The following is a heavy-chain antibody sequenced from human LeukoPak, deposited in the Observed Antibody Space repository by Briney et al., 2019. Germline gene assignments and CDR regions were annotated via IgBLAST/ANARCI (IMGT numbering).Heavy chain of an antibody. Sequence: PSETLSLTCTVSAGSISSYYWTWIRQPPGKGLEWIGYIYYSGSTNYNPSLKSRVTISVDTSKNQFSLKLSSVTAADTAVYYCAREVVGATHFDYWGQGTLVTVSS. CDR1: AGSISSYY. D-gene: IGHD1-26*01. V-gene: IGHV4-59*01. J-gene: IGHJ4*02. CDR2: IYYSGST. CDR3: AREVVGATHFDY.